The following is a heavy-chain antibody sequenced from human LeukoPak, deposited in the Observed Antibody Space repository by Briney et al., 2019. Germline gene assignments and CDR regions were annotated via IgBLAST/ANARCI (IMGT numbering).Heavy chain of an antibody. CDR3: ARDALRTGYLAGYYYYMDV. CDR2: IIPIFGTS. Sequence: GASVKVSCRASGGTFISYAISWVRQAPGQGLEWMGRIIPIFGTSNYSQKFQGRLTIISDESTSTAYMELSSLRSEDTAVYYCARDALRTGYLAGYYYYMDVWGKGTTVTVSS. J-gene: IGHJ6*03. D-gene: IGHD3/OR15-3a*01. V-gene: IGHV1-69*13. CDR1: GGTFISYA.